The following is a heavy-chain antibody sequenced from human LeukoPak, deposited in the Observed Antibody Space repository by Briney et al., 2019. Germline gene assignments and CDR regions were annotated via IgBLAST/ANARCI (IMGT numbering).Heavy chain of an antibody. CDR2: ISSSSSYI. D-gene: IGHD3-3*01. CDR1: GFTFSSYS. CDR3: ARDLGSLGRFLEWSLGRYMDV. Sequence: PGGSLRLSCAASGFTFSSYSMNWVRQAPGKGLEWVSSISSSSSYIYYADSVKGRFTISRDNAKNSLYLQMNSLRAEDTAVYYCARDLGSLGRFLEWSLGRYMDVWGKGTTVTVSS. J-gene: IGHJ6*03. V-gene: IGHV3-21*01.